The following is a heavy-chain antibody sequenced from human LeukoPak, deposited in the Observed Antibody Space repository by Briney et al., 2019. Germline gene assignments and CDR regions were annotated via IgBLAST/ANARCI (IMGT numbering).Heavy chain of an antibody. J-gene: IGHJ6*02. V-gene: IGHV3-21*01. CDR3: ASFPYCSSTSCYMEYGMDV. CDR1: GFTFSSYA. D-gene: IGHD2-2*01. Sequence: GGSLRLSCAASGFTFSSYAMSWVRQAPGKGLEWVSSISSSSSYIYYADSVKGRFTISRDNAKNSLYLQMNSLRAEDTAVYYCASFPYCSSTSCYMEYGMDVWGQGTTVTVSS. CDR2: ISSSSSYI.